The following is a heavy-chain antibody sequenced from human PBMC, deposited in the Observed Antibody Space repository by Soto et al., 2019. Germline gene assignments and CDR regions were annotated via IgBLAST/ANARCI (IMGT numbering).Heavy chain of an antibody. CDR1: EFTFSSYA. CDR3: AKDQSTNSRSYHALDV. J-gene: IGHJ6*02. V-gene: IGHV3-30*18. Sequence: QVQLVESGGGVVQPGESMRLSCAASEFTFSSYAMHWVRQAPGKGLEWVAVVSNDGSNKYYADSVKGRFTISRDNSKNPLNLQMTRLRAEDTAVYYCAKDQSTNSRSYHALDVWGQGTTVTVSS. D-gene: IGHD2-8*01. CDR2: VSNDGSNK.